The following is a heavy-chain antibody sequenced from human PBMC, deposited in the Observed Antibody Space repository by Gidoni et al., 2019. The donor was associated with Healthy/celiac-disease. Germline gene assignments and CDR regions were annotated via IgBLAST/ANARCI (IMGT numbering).Heavy chain of an antibody. D-gene: IGHD2-15*01. V-gene: IGHV4-61*02. J-gene: IGHJ5*02. Sequence: QVQLQESGPGLVPPSQPLSLTCTVHGGSISSGSYYWSWIRQPAGKGLEWLGRIYTSGSTNYNPALKSRVTISADTSKNHFSLKLSSVTAADTAVYYCAGSYCSGGSCHEGWFDPWGQGTLVTVSS. CDR3: AGSYCSGGSCHEGWFDP. CDR1: GGSISSGSYY. CDR2: IYTSGST.